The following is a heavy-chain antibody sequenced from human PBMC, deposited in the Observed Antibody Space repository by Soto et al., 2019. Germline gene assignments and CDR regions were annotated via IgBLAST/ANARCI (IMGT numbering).Heavy chain of an antibody. J-gene: IGHJ2*01. CDR1: GGSISGGDYY. V-gene: IGHV4-30-4*01. Sequence: SETLSLTCTVSGGSISGGDYYWSWIRQPPGKGLEWIGYIYYSGSTYHNPSLKSRVTISVDTSKNQFSLRLTSVTAADTAVYYCAXLNYDSSGYPGDWYFNLWGRGTLVTVSS. D-gene: IGHD3-22*01. CDR2: IYYSGST. CDR3: AXLNYDSSGYPGDWYFNL.